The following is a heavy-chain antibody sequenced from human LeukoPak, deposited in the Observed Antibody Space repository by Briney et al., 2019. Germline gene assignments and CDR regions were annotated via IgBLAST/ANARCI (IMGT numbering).Heavy chain of an antibody. D-gene: IGHD2-2*01. CDR2: VSDTGSTI. V-gene: IGHV3-48*03. J-gene: IGHJ4*02. CDR1: GFTFSSYE. Sequence: PGGSLRLSCAASGFTFSSYELNWVRQAPGKGLEWVSYVSDTGSTIYYADSVEGRFTISRDNAKNSLYLQMNSLRAEDTAVYYCARDNAMLGDWGQGTLVTVSS. CDR3: ARDNAMLGD.